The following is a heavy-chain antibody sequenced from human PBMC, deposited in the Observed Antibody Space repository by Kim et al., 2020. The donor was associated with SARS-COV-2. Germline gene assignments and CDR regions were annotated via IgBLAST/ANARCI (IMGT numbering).Heavy chain of an antibody. Sequence: SVKVSCKASGGTFSSYAISWVRQAPGQGLEWMGRIIPILGIANYAQKFQGRVTITADKSTSTAYMELSSLRSEDTAVYYCATSNEDIVATPYFDYWGQGTLVTVSS. D-gene: IGHD5-12*01. CDR1: GGTFSSYA. V-gene: IGHV1-69*04. CDR2: IIPILGIA. J-gene: IGHJ4*02. CDR3: ATSNEDIVATPYFDY.